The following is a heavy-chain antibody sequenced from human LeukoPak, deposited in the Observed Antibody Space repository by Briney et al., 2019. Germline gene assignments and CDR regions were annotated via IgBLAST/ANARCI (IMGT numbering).Heavy chain of an antibody. CDR3: ATPERGYSGYDFGS. D-gene: IGHD5-12*01. J-gene: IGHJ4*02. V-gene: IGHV1-2*02. Sequence: ASVKGSCKASAYTFTGYYMHWVRQAPGHGLEWMGWINPNSGGTNYAQKFQGRVTMTRDTSISTAYMELSRLRSDDTAVYYCATPERGYSGYDFGSWGQGTLVTVSS. CDR2: INPNSGGT. CDR1: AYTFTGYY.